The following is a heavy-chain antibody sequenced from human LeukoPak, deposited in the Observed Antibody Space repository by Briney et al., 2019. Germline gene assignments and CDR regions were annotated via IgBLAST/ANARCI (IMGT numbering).Heavy chain of an antibody. V-gene: IGHV4-59*08. J-gene: IGHJ4*02. CDR2: IYYSGST. D-gene: IGHD5-24*01. CDR3: ARQDGYSLDY. CDR1: GGSIGSYY. Sequence: SETLSLTCTVSGGSIGSYYWSWIRQPPGKGLEWIGYIYYSGSTNYNPSLKSRVTISVDTSKNQFSLKLSSVTAADTAVYYCARQDGYSLDYWGQGTLVTVSS.